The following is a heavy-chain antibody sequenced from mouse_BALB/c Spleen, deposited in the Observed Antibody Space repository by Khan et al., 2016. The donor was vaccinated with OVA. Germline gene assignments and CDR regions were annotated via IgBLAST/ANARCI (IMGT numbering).Heavy chain of an antibody. J-gene: IGHJ2*01. CDR1: GYIFTSYW. CDR2: IYPGTDNT. D-gene: IGHD3-2*02. V-gene: IGHV1-76*01. CDR3: ARREALYYFDY. Sequence: VELVESGAELVRPGASVKLSCKTSGYIFTSYWIHWVNQRSGQGLEWIARIYPGTDNTYYNEKLTDKATLTADKSSSTAYMQLSSLKSEDSAVYFCARREALYYFDYWGQGTTLTVSS.